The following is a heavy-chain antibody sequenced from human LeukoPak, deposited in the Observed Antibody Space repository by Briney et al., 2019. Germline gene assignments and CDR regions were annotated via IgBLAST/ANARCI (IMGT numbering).Heavy chain of an antibody. J-gene: IGHJ4*02. CDR2: IYYSGST. CDR3: ARRGVRGVPFDY. D-gene: IGHD3-10*01. CDR1: GGSISSGGYH. V-gene: IGHV4-31*03. Sequence: SETLSLTCTVSGGSISSGGYHWSWIRQHPGKGLEWIGYIYYSGSTYYNPSLKSRVTISVDTSKNQFSLKLSSVTAADTAVYYCARRGVRGVPFDYWGQGTLVTVSS.